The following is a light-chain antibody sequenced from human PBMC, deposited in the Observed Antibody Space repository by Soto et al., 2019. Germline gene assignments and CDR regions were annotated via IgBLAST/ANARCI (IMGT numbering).Light chain of an antibody. CDR1: SSNIGAGYD. J-gene: IGLJ1*01. CDR3: QSYDSSLSVLYV. V-gene: IGLV1-40*01. Sequence: QSVLTQSPSVSGAPGQRVTISCTGSSSNIGAGYDVHWYQQLPGTAPKLLIYGNSNRPSGVPDRFSGSKSGTSASLVITGLQAEDEADFYCQSYDSSLSVLYVFGTGTKVTVL. CDR2: GNS.